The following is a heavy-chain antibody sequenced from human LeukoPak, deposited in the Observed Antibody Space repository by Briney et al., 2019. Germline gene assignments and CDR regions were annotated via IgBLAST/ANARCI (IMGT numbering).Heavy chain of an antibody. CDR1: GGSISSYY. CDR2: IYYSGST. J-gene: IGHJ5*02. V-gene: IGHV4-59*12. CDR3: ARDDRNWFDP. Sequence: PSETLSLTCTVSGGSISSYYWSWIRQPPGKGLEWIGYIYYSGSTNYNPSLKSRVTMSVDTSKNQFSLKLSSVTAADTAVYYCARDDRNWFDPWGQGTLVTVAS.